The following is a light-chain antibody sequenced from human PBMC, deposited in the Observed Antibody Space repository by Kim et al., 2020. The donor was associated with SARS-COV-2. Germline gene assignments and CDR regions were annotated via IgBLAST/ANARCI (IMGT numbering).Light chain of an antibody. CDR1: PSVSCY. CDR3: QQRSNWPPPYT. CDR2: EAS. J-gene: IGKJ2*01. V-gene: IGKV3-11*01. Sequence: PRERATLSSRASPSVSCYLACYQPNPGQAPRVLIYEASNRATGIPARFSGSGSGTDFTLTISSLEPEDFAVYYCQQRSNWPPPYTFGQGTKLEI.